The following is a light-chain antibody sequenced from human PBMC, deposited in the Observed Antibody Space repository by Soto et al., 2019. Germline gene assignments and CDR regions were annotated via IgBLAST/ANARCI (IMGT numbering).Light chain of an antibody. CDR1: QSISNY. CDR2: AAS. Sequence: DIQMTQSPSSLSASVGDRVTITCRASQSISNYLNWYQHKVGKAPKLLISAASTLQSGVPSMFSGSGSGTDFTLTIRSLQPEDFATYFCQQTYSTPIFTFGPGTKVDIK. V-gene: IGKV1-39*01. CDR3: QQTYSTPIFT. J-gene: IGKJ3*01.